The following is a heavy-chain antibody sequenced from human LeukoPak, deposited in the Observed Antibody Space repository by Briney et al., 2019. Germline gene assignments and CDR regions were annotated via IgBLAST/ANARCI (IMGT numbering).Heavy chain of an antibody. CDR3: ARGLVHDTSGYYSDY. J-gene: IGHJ4*02. CDR1: GFTFSAFW. V-gene: IGHV3-74*01. D-gene: IGHD3-22*01. CDR2: INSDDSRT. Sequence: GRSLRLSCAASGFTFSAFWMHWVRQAPGKGLVWVSRINSDDSRTTYADSVKGRFTISRDNAKNTLYLQMNSLRAEDTAVYYCARGLVHDTSGYYSDYWGQGTLVTVSS.